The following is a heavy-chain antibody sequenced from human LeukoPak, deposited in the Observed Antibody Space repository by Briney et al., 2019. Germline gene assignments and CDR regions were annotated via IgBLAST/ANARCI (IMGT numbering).Heavy chain of an antibody. V-gene: IGHV3-15*01. CDR3: TPGGGRVYYPYYFDY. Sequence: GGSLRLSCAASGFTFSNAWMSWVRQAPGKGLEWVGRIKSKTDGGTTDYAAPVKGRFTISRDDSKNTLYLQMNSLKTEDTAVYYCTPGGGRVYYPYYFDYWGREPWSPSPQ. CDR2: IKSKTDGGTT. J-gene: IGHJ4*02. CDR1: GFTFSNAW. D-gene: IGHD2-15*01.